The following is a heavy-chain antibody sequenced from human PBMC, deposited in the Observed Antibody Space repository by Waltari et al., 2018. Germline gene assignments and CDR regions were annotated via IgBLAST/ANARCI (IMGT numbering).Heavy chain of an antibody. V-gene: IGHV3-7*01. Sequence: EVQLVESGGGLVQPGGSLRLSCAASGFRFSSYWMRWVRQAPGKGLEWVANIKQDGSENYYVDSVKGRFTFSRDNAKNSLYLQMNSLRAEDTAVYYCARPYASGWYINFDYWGQGTLVTVSS. CDR1: GFRFSSYW. CDR3: ARPYASGWYINFDY. D-gene: IGHD6-19*01. CDR2: IKQDGSEN. J-gene: IGHJ4*02.